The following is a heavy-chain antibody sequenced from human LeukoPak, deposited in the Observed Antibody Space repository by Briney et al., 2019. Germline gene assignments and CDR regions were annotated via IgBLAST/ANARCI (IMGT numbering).Heavy chain of an antibody. CDR1: GGSISSGGYS. Sequence: PSQTLSLTCAVSGGSISSGGYSWSWIRQPPGKGLEWIGYIYHSGSTYYNPSLKSRVTISVDTSKNQFSLKLSSVTAADTAVYYCARQQPDAFDIWGQGTMVTVSS. CDR2: IYHSGST. CDR3: ARQQPDAFDI. V-gene: IGHV4-30-2*01. D-gene: IGHD6-13*01. J-gene: IGHJ3*02.